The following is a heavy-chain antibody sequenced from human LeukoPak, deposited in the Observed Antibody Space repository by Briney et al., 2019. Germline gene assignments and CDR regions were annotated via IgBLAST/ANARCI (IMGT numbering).Heavy chain of an antibody. Sequence: GGSLRLSCAASGFTFSSYSMNWVRQAPGKGLEWVSSISSSSSYIYYADSVKGRFTISRDNAKNTLYLQMNSLRAEDTAVYYCARGVPRSGSASYFDYWGQGTLVTVSS. CDR2: ISSSSSYI. D-gene: IGHD1-26*01. V-gene: IGHV3-21*01. J-gene: IGHJ4*02. CDR1: GFTFSSYS. CDR3: ARGVPRSGSASYFDY.